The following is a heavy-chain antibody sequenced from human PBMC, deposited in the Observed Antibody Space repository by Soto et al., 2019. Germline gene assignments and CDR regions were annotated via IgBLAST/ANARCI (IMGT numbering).Heavy chain of an antibody. Sequence: EVQLVESGGGLVQTGGSLRLSCAASGFTFSRDWMHWVRQAPGKGLVWVSHLNRDGSSTSYADSVNGRFTISRDNARNTLFPPKNRPRGEEQAVLFRARGIKWGLFDYWGPGTLVTVSS. J-gene: IGHJ4*02. D-gene: IGHD5-12*01. CDR1: GFTFSRDW. CDR3: ARGIKWGLFDY. CDR2: LNRDGSST. V-gene: IGHV3-74*01.